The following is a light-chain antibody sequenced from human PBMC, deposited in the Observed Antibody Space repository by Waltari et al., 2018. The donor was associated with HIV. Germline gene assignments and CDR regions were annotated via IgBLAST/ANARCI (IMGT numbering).Light chain of an antibody. V-gene: IGLV2-14*03. J-gene: IGLJ1*01. CDR1: SSDVGAFKY. CDR2: DVT. CDR3: SSYAGSSMSYA. Sequence: QSALTQPASVSGSPGQSITISCTGTSSDVGAFKYVSWYQQHPGKAPKLLIYDVTKRPSGVPDRFSGSKSGNTASLTVSGLQAEEEAHYYCSSYAGSSMSYAFGTGTKVTVL.